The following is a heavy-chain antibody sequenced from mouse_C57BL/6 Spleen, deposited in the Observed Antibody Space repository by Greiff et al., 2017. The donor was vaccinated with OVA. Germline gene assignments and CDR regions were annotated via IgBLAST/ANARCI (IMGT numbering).Heavy chain of an antibody. CDR3: ARGETVPYYYAMDY. Sequence: SGPGILQSSQTLSLTCSFSGFSLSTSGMGVSWIRQPSGKGLEWLAHIYWDDYKRYNPSLKSRLTISKDTSRNQVFLKSTSVDTADTATYYCARGETVPYYYAMDYWGQGTSVTVSS. D-gene: IGHD1-1*01. CDR2: IYWDDYK. V-gene: IGHV8-12*01. CDR1: GFSLSTSGMG. J-gene: IGHJ4*01.